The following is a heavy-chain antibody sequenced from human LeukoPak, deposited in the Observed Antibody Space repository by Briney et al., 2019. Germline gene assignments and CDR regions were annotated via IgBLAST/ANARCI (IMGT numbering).Heavy chain of an antibody. CDR2: ISSSSTI. J-gene: IGHJ4*02. D-gene: IGHD6-6*01. Sequence: GGSLRLSCAASGFTFSDYYMSWIRQAPGKGLEWVSYISSSSTIYYADSVKGRFTISRDNAKNSLYLQMNSLRAEDTAVYYCARHRSSWLIDYWGQGTLVTVSS. V-gene: IGHV3-11*01. CDR3: ARHRSSWLIDY. CDR1: GFTFSDYY.